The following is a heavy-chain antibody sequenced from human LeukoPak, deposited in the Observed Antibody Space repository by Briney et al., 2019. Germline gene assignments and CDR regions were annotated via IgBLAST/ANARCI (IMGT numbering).Heavy chain of an antibody. J-gene: IGHJ1*01. CDR3: AIGLSGGTTKGQYFQH. CDR1: GYTFTGYY. Sequence: VASVKVSCRASGYTFTGYYMHWVPRAPGQGLVWVGRINPNSCSTNYAQKFQGRVTMTIDTSISTAYMELSRLRSDDTAVYYCAIGLSGGTTKGQYFQHWGQGTLVTVYS. V-gene: IGHV1-2*06. D-gene: IGHD2-15*01. CDR2: INPNSCST.